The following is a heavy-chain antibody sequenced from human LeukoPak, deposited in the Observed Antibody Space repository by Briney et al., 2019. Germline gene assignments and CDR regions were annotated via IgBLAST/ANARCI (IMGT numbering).Heavy chain of an antibody. CDR2: IYYSGST. Sequence: SETLSLTCTVSGGSIRSYYWSWIRQPPGKGLEWIGYIYYSGSTNYNPSLKSRVTISVDTSKNQFSLKLSSVTAADTAVYYCARVGTYGSGSYLSWLDYWGQGTLVTVSS. CDR1: GGSIRSYY. J-gene: IGHJ4*02. D-gene: IGHD3-10*01. CDR3: ARVGTYGSGSYLSWLDY. V-gene: IGHV4-59*01.